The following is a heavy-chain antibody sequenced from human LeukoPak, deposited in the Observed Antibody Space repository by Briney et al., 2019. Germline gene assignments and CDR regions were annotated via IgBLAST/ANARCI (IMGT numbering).Heavy chain of an antibody. D-gene: IGHD3-16*01. J-gene: IGHJ4*02. V-gene: IGHV1-2*02. CDR3: ARYPYMGFMEYYFDY. Sequence: GASVKVFCKASGYTFTGYYMHWVRQAPGQGLEWMGWINPNSGGTNYAQKFQGRVTMTRDTYISTAYMELSRLRSDDTAGYYCARYPYMGFMEYYFDYWGQGTLVTVSS. CDR1: GYTFTGYY. CDR2: INPNSGGT.